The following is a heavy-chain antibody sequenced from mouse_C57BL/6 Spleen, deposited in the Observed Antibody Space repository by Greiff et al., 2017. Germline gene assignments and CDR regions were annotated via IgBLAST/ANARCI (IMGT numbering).Heavy chain of an antibody. J-gene: IGHJ4*01. CDR1: GYAFSSYW. D-gene: IGHD2-2*01. CDR2: IYPGDGDT. V-gene: IGHV1-80*01. CDR3: APGYDEGDYYAMDY. Sequence: QVQLQQSGAELVKPGASVKISCKASGYAFSSYWMNWVKQRPGKGLEWIGQIYPGDGDTNYNGKFKGKATLTADKSSSTAYMQLSSLTSEDSAVYFCAPGYDEGDYYAMDYWGQGTSVTVSS.